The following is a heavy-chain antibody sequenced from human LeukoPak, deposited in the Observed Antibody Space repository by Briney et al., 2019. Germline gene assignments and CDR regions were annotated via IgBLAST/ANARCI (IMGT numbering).Heavy chain of an antibody. J-gene: IGHJ4*02. D-gene: IGHD3-22*01. V-gene: IGHV3-74*01. CDR2: INSDGSST. CDR1: GFTFSNYW. CDR3: AKDRVGHYYDSSGSSLDY. Sequence: PGGSLRLSCAASGFTFSNYWMHWVRQAPGKGLVWVSRINSDGSSTSYADSVKGRFTISRDNSKNTLYLQMNSLRAEDTAVYYCAKDRVGHYYDSSGSSLDYWGQGTLVTVSS.